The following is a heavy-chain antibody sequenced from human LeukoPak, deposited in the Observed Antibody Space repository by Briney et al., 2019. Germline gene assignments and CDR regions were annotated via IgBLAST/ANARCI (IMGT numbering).Heavy chain of an antibody. J-gene: IGHJ4*02. Sequence: SVKVSCKASGGTFSSYAISWVRQAPGQGLGWMGGIIPIFGTANYAQKFQGRVTITADKSTSTAYMELSSLRSEDTAVYYCARGRDLIEHPFDYWGQGTLVTVSS. CDR2: IIPIFGTA. V-gene: IGHV1-69*06. CDR3: ARGRDLIEHPFDY. D-gene: IGHD5-24*01. CDR1: GGTFSSYA.